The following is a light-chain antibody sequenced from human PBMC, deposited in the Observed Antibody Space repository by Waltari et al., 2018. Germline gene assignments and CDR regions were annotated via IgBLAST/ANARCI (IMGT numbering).Light chain of an antibody. CDR3: QSYDSSLSTSV. CDR2: GNT. J-gene: IGLJ2*01. V-gene: IGLV1-40*01. CDR1: CSNIGAGYA. Sequence: QSGLTQPPSVSGAPGQRVTISCTGRCSNIGAGYAVHWYQLLPGSAPKLLSYGNTKRPSRVPDRFAGSKSGTSASLAITGIQAEDEADYYCQSYDSSLSTSVFGGGTKLTVL.